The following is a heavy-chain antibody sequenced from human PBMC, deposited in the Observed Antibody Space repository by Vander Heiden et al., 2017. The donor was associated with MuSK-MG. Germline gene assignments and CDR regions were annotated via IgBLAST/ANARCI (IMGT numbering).Heavy chain of an antibody. D-gene: IGHD3-22*01. CDR1: GFTFSNYA. CDR2: ISSSGGT. J-gene: IGHJ5*02. CDR3: AKDRYSGDYYARNYFDP. Sequence: EVQLLESGGGLVQPGGSLRLSCVASGFTFSNYARNWVRQAPGKGLEWVSAISSSGGTYYAGSVKGRFTISRDNSKNTLYLEMNSLRAEDTALYYCAKDRYSGDYYARNYFDPWGQGTLVTVSS. V-gene: IGHV3-23*01.